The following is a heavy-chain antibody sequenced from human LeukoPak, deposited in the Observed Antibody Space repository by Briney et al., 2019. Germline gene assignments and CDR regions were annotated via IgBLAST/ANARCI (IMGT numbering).Heavy chain of an antibody. J-gene: IGHJ4*02. V-gene: IGHV1-2*02. D-gene: IGHD1-26*01. Sequence: ASVTVSCKASGYTFTGYYIHWVRQAPGQGLEWMGWMNPDSGGTNYAQKFQDRVTMNRDTSITTAYMELRSLRSDDTAVYYCARAPRWGATRYDFDYWGQGTLVTVSS. CDR2: MNPDSGGT. CDR3: ARAPRWGATRYDFDY. CDR1: GYTFTGYY.